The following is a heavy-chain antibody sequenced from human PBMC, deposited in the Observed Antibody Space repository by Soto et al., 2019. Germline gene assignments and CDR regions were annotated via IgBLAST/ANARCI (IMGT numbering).Heavy chain of an antibody. D-gene: IGHD1-1*01. CDR2: IYWDDDK. J-gene: IGHJ5*02. V-gene: IGHV2-5*02. CDR1: GFSISADGVG. CDR3: ARRPSHNADGATGRFAP. Sequence: SGPTLVNPTQTLTLTCTLSGFSISADGVGVGWFRQSPEKAPEWLALIYWDDDKRYNTSLTPRLTITKDTFRNQVVLSMIDMDPGDTAPFFSARRPSHNADGATGRFAPWGPGTLVTVSS.